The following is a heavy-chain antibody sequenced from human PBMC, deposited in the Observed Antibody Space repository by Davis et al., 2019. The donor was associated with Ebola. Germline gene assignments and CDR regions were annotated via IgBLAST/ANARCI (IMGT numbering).Heavy chain of an antibody. CDR3: AKRVSGSYGFGDS. D-gene: IGHD1-26*01. CDR1: GFTFSSYG. CDR2: ISYDGSNK. J-gene: IGHJ4*02. V-gene: IGHV3-30*18. Sequence: PGGSLRLSCAASGFTFSSYGMHWVRQAPGKGLEWVAVISYDGSNKYYADSVKGRFFISRDNSKNTLSLQMNSLRVEDTAVYYCAKRVSGSYGFGDSWGQGTLVTVSS.